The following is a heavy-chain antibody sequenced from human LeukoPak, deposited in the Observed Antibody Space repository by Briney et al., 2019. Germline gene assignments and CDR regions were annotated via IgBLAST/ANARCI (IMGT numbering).Heavy chain of an antibody. Sequence: GGSLRLSCAASGFTFSSYSMNWVRQAPGKGLEWVSSISSSSSYIYYADSVKGRFTISRDNSKNTLYLQMNSLRAEDTAIYYCAKDPRSVAVAGTGYFDLWGRGTLVTVSS. V-gene: IGHV3-21*04. CDR1: GFTFSSYS. D-gene: IGHD6-19*01. J-gene: IGHJ2*01. CDR3: AKDPRSVAVAGTGYFDL. CDR2: ISSSSSYI.